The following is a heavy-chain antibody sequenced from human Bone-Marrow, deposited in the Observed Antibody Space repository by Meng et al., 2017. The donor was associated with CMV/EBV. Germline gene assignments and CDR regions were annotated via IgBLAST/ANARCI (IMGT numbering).Heavy chain of an antibody. CDR3: ARDDIVVVPAAEDWFDP. J-gene: IGHJ5*02. Sequence: GESLKISCAASGFTFSSFAMSWVRQGPGKGLEWVSSISSSSSYIYYADSVKGRFTISRDNAKNSLYLQMNSLRAEDTAVYYCARDDIVVVPAAEDWFDPWGQGTLVTVSS. V-gene: IGHV3-21*01. CDR2: ISSSSSYI. CDR1: GFTFSSFA. D-gene: IGHD2-2*01.